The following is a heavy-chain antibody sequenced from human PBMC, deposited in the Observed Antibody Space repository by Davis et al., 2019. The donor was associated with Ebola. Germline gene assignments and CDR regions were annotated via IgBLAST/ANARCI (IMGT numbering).Heavy chain of an antibody. Sequence: AASVQVSCKASGGTFSSYAISWVRQPPGQGLEWMGGIIPMFDTPNYAQKFQGRVTITADESTSTAYMELSSLRSEDTAVYYCARDSSAFFDYWGQGTPVTVSS. J-gene: IGHJ4*02. CDR3: ARDSSAFFDY. V-gene: IGHV1-69*13. CDR1: GGTFSSYA. D-gene: IGHD3-3*01. CDR2: IIPMFDTP.